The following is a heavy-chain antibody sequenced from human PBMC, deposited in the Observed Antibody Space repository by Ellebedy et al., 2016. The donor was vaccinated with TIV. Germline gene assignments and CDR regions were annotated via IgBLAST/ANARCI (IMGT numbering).Heavy chain of an antibody. D-gene: IGHD2-15*01. Sequence: ASVKVSXKASGYTFTGYYLHWVRQAPGQGLEWMGWINPNSGGTNYAQKFQGRVTMTRDTSISTAYMELSRLRSDDTAVYYCARRDCSGGSCYLWFDPWGQGTLVTVSS. CDR1: GYTFTGYY. J-gene: IGHJ5*02. V-gene: IGHV1-2*02. CDR3: ARRDCSGGSCYLWFDP. CDR2: INPNSGGT.